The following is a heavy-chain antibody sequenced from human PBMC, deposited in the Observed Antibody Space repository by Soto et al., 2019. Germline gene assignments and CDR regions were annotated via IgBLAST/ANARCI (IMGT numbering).Heavy chain of an antibody. Sequence: QVQLVQSGAEVKKPGSSVKVSCKASGGTLSNYGISWVRQAPGQGLEWMGGIIPVFGTANHAQKFQGRVTITADESTTTVYMDVSSLRSDDTAVYYCARGDATKIVVTTYYGMDVWGQGTTVTVSS. V-gene: IGHV1-69*12. CDR2: IIPVFGTA. J-gene: IGHJ6*02. D-gene: IGHD4-17*01. CDR1: GGTLSNYG. CDR3: ARGDATKIVVTTYYGMDV.